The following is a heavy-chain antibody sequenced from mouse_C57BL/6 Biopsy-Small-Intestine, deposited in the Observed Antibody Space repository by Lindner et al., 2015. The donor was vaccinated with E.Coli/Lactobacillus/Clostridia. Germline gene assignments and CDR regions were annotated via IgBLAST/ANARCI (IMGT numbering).Heavy chain of an antibody. D-gene: IGHD2-4*01. CDR2: INPSTGAT. CDR3: ARSYYDYLDY. V-gene: IGHV1-42*01. J-gene: IGHJ2*01. Sequence: VQLQESGPELVKPGTSVEISCKASGYSFTGYYMNWVKQGPEKSLEWIGEINPSTGATTYNQRFKAKATLTVDKSSNTAYMQLKSLTSEDSAVYYCARSYYDYLDYWGQGTTLTVSS. CDR1: GYSFTGYY.